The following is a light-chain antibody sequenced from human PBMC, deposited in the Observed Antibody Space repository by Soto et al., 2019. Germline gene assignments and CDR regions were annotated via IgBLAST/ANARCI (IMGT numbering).Light chain of an antibody. Sequence: QSVLTQPPSVSAAPGQKVTISCSGGSSNIGNNYVSWYQQLPGTAPKLLIYENNKRPSGIPDRFSGSKSGTSATLGITGLQTGDEDDYYCGTWDSSLSAGNVFGTGPKVTVL. J-gene: IGLJ1*01. CDR3: GTWDSSLSAGNV. CDR1: SSNIGNNY. V-gene: IGLV1-51*02. CDR2: ENN.